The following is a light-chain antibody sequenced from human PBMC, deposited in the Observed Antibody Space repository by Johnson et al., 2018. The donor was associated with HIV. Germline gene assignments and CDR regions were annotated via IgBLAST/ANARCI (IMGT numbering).Light chain of an antibody. V-gene: IGLV1-51*01. Sequence: QSVLTQPPSVSAAPGQKVAISCSGSSSNIGNNYVSWYQQVPGTAPKLLIYDNNRRPSGIPDRFSGSKSGTSATLGITGLQTGDDADYYCGTWDLSLNAYVFGPGTKVTVL. CDR1: SSNIGNNY. J-gene: IGLJ1*01. CDR3: GTWDLSLNAYV. CDR2: DNN.